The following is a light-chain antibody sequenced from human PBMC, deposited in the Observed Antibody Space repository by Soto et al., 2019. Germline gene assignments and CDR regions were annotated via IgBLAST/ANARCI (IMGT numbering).Light chain of an antibody. Sequence: QSALTQPPSVSGSPGHSVTISCIGTSSDIGTLNYVSWHQQRPGKAPRLIIYDVFQRPSGVPDRFSASKSGITASLTISGLQAEDEADYYCCSYAAGDSFKFGGGTKLTVL. J-gene: IGLJ2*01. CDR1: SSDIGTLNY. CDR2: DVF. V-gene: IGLV2-11*01. CDR3: CSYAAGDSFK.